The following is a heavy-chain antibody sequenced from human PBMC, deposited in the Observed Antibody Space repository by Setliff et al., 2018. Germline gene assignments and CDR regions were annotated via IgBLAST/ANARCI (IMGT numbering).Heavy chain of an antibody. V-gene: IGHV3-21*01. J-gene: IGHJ3*02. CDR2: IRSSTTYI. CDR3: VCFSWRGCSGDTCYSGDDSFDM. D-gene: IGHD2-15*01. Sequence: KSGGSLRLSCAASGFTFNTYNFNWVRQAPGKGLEWVSSIRSSTTYIYYADSVKGRFTFSRDNAKNSLYLQMSSLRAEDTAIYYCVCFSWRGCSGDTCYSGDDSFDMWGQGTVVTVSS. CDR1: GFTFNTYN.